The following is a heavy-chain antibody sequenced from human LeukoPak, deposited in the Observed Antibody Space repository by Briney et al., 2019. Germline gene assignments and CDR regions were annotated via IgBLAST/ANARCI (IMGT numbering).Heavy chain of an antibody. CDR1: GGSISSYY. CDR3: ARLWGRDGYNSQGDY. V-gene: IGHV4-59*08. J-gene: IGHJ4*02. CDR2: IYYSGST. Sequence: SETLSLTCTVSGGSISSYYWSWIRQPPGKGLEWIGYIYYSGSTNYNPSLKSRVTISVDTSKNQFSLKLSSVTAADTAVYYCARLWGRDGYNSQGDYWGQGTLVTVSS. D-gene: IGHD5-24*01.